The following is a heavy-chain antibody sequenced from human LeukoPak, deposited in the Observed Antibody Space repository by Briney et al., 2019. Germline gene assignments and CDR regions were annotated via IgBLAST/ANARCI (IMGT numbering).Heavy chain of an antibody. V-gene: IGHV4-4*07. J-gene: IGHJ4*02. D-gene: IGHD4-17*01. CDR1: GGSISSYY. CDR3: ARGDGDYVDYYFDY. CDR2: IYTSGST. Sequence: SSETLSLTCTVSGGSISSYYWSWIRQPAGKGLEWIGRIYTSGSTNYNPSLKSRVTMSVDTSKNQFSLKLSSVTAADTAVYYCARGDGDYVDYYFDYWGQGTLVTVSS.